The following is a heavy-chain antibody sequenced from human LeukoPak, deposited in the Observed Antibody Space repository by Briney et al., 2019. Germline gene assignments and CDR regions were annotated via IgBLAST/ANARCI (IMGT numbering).Heavy chain of an antibody. Sequence: ASVKVSCKASGYTFTGYYMHWVRQAPGQGLEWMGWINPNSGGTNYAQKFQGRVTMTRDTSISTAYMELSRLRSDDTAVYYCARVRRYDSRGLEYFQHWGQGTLVTVSS. CDR2: INPNSGGT. CDR1: GYTFTGYY. D-gene: IGHD3-22*01. CDR3: ARVRRYDSRGLEYFQH. J-gene: IGHJ1*01. V-gene: IGHV1-2*02.